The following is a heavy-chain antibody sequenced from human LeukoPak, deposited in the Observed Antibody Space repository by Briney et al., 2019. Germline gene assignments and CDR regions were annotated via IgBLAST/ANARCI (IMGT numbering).Heavy chain of an antibody. CDR2: ISYDGRNK. Sequence: GGSLRLSCAASGFTFSSYAMHCVRQAPGKGLEWVAVISYDGRNKYYADSVKGRFTISRDNSMNTLYLQMNSLRAEDTAVYHCAKDLYDNDWYNYFDPWGQGALVTVSS. CDR1: GFTFSSYA. CDR3: AKDLYDNDWYNYFDP. J-gene: IGHJ5*02. V-gene: IGHV3-30*04. D-gene: IGHD5-24*01.